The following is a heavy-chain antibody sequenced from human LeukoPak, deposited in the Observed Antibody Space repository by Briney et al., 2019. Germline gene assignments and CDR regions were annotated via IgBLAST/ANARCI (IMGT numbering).Heavy chain of an antibody. CDR2: IYYSGST. CDR3: ARVIPNSYYYDSSGYYCDY. D-gene: IGHD3-22*01. J-gene: IGHJ4*02. Sequence: SQTLSLTCTVSGGSISSGGYYWSWIRQHPGKGLEWIGYIYYSGSTYYNPSLKSRVTISVDTSKNQFSLKLSSVTAAYTAVYYCARVIPNSYYYDSSGYYCDYWGQGTLVTVSS. CDR1: GGSISSGGYY. V-gene: IGHV4-31*03.